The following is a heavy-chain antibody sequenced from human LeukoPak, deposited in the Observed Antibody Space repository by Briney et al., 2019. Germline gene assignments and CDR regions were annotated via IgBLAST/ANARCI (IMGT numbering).Heavy chain of an antibody. D-gene: IGHD6-19*01. Sequence: GGSLRLSCAASGFTFSSYGMHWVRQAPSKGLEWVAVISYDGSNKYYADSVKGRFTISRDNSKNTLYLQMNSLRAEDTAVYYCAKDRDSSGPDISLTGYYYYYGMDVWGQGTTVTVSS. V-gene: IGHV3-30*18. J-gene: IGHJ6*02. CDR1: GFTFSSYG. CDR2: ISYDGSNK. CDR3: AKDRDSSGPDISLTGYYYYYGMDV.